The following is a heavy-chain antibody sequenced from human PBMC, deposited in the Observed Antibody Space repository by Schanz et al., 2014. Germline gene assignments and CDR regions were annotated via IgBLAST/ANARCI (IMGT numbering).Heavy chain of an antibody. CDR1: GVTFSSST. Sequence: QVQLLQSGAEVKKPGSSVKVSCKASGVTFSSSTLTWVRQAPGQGLEWMGRIIPILDKTNYAQKFQGRVTMTADKSTSTVYMEVSGLRSEDTAVYYCAKVDRTRYYAMDVWGQGTTVTVSS. D-gene: IGHD3-9*01. V-gene: IGHV1-69*08. CDR3: AKVDRTRYYAMDV. J-gene: IGHJ6*02. CDR2: IIPILDKT.